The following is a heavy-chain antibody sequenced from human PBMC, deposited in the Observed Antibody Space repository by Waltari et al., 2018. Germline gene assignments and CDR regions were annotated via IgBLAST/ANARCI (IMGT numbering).Heavy chain of an antibody. J-gene: IGHJ4*02. Sequence: EVQLLESGGGLVQRGGSLRLSCAVSGFIFSRFAMSWVRHTPGKGLEWVAGTSARRGSTYYADSVQGRFTISRDNSKKRVFLQMNSLRAEDTATYYCTKMRRNLPRDIIDNWGQGTQVIIAS. CDR2: TSARRGST. CDR3: TKMRRNLPRDIIDN. CDR1: GFIFSRFA. V-gene: IGHV3-23*01.